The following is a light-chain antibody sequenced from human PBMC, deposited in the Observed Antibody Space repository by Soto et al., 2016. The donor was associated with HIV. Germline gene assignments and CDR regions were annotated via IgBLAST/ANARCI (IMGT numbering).Light chain of an antibody. V-gene: IGLV3-19*01. CDR2: GDN. CDR1: SLRVHY. Sequence: SSELTQDPAVSVALGQTVGITCQGDSLRVHYAIWYQQKPGQAPVLILYGDNNRPSGIPGRFSGSSSGNTASLTITGAQAEDEADYFCSSQDNTGYHVLFGGGTNLTVL. CDR3: SSQDNTGYHVL. J-gene: IGLJ2*01.